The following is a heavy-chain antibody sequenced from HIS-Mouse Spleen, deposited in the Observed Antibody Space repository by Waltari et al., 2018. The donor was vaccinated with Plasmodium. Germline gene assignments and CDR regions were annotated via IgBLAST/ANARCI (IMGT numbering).Heavy chain of an antibody. D-gene: IGHD3-16*01. J-gene: IGHJ4*02. CDR3: AKAQGVINFDY. Sequence: QVQLVASGGGVVQPGRALGLSGAGCGVTFVSEGMDWVRQAPGKGLEWVAVISYDGSNKYYADSVKGRFTISRDNSKNTLYLQMNSLRAEDTAVYYCAKAQGVINFDYWGQGTLVTVSS. CDR1: GVTFVSEG. V-gene: IGHV3-30*18. CDR2: ISYDGSNK.